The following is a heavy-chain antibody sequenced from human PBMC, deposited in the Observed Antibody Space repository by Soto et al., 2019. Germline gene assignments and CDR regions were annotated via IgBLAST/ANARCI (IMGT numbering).Heavy chain of an antibody. D-gene: IGHD6-19*01. V-gene: IGHV3-33*01. Sequence: TGGSLRLSCAASGFTFSSYGMHWVRQAPGKGLEWVAVIWYDGSNKYYADSVKGRFTISRDNSKNTLYLQMNSLRAEDTAVYYCARDPLSWGYSSGENLDYWGQGTLVTVSS. CDR1: GFTFSSYG. CDR3: ARDPLSWGYSSGENLDY. J-gene: IGHJ4*02. CDR2: IWYDGSNK.